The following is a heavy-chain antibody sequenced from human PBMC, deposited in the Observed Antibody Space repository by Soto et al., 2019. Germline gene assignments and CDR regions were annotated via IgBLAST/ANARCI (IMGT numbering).Heavy chain of an antibody. CDR1: GGSISSGGYY. CDR3: ARSFDFSSYNWFDP. CDR2: IYYSGST. J-gene: IGHJ5*02. Sequence: LSLTCTVSGGSISSGGYYWSWIRQHPGKGLEWIGYIYYSGSTYYNPSLKSRVTISVDTSKNQFSLKLSSVTAADTAVYYCARSFDFSSYNWFDPWGQGTLVTVSS. D-gene: IGHD6-13*01. V-gene: IGHV4-31*03.